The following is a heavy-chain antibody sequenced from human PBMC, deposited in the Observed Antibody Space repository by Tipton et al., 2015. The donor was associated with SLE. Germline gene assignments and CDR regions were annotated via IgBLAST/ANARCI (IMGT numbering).Heavy chain of an antibody. CDR2: IYYSGST. V-gene: IGHV4-39*07. CDR3: AILSGILSSYFDL. CDR1: GGSISSSSYY. J-gene: IGHJ2*01. Sequence: TLSLTCTVSGGSISSSSYYWGWIRQPPGKGLEWIGSIYYSGSTYYNPSLKNRVTISVDTSKNQFSLKLSSVTAADTAVYYCAILSGILSSYFDLWGRGTLVTVSS. D-gene: IGHD1-26*01.